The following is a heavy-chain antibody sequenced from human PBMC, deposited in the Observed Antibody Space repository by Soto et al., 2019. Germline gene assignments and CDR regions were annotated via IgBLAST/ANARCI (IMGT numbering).Heavy chain of an antibody. CDR1: GGSISSYY. CDR2: IYYSGST. CDR3: ASVVTAIGEDAFDI. J-gene: IGHJ3*02. Sequence: QVQLQESGPGLVKPSETLSLTCTVSGGSISSYYWSWIRQPPGKGLEWIGYIYYSGSTNYNPSLKCRDTIAVDTSKNQFSLKRSSVTAADTAVYYCASVVTAIGEDAFDIWGQGTMVTVSS. D-gene: IGHD2-21*02. V-gene: IGHV4-59*08.